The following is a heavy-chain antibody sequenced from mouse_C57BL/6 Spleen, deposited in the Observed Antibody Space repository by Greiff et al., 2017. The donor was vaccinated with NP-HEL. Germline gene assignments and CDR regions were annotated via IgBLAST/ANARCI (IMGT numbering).Heavy chain of an antibody. V-gene: IGHV3-6*01. CDR3: ARTDYGFAY. Sequence: EVQLQESGPGLVKPSQSLSLTCSVTGYSITSGYYWNWIRQFPGNKLEWMGYISYDGSNNYNPSLKNRISITRDTSKNQFFLKLNSVTTEDTATYYCARTDYGFAYWGKGTLVTVSA. D-gene: IGHD1-1*01. J-gene: IGHJ3*01. CDR1: GYSITSGYY. CDR2: ISYDGSN.